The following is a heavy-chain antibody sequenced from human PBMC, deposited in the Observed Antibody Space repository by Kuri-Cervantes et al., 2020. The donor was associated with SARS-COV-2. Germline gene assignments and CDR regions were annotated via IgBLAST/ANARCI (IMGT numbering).Heavy chain of an antibody. CDR3: ARGFGSGWYLNY. D-gene: IGHD6-19*01. CDR1: GYTFTSYG. Sequence: ASVKVSCKASGYTFTSYGIRWVRQAPGQGLEWMGLISAYNGNTNYAQKLQGRVTMTTDTSASTAYMELRSLRSDDTAVYYCARGFGSGWYLNYWGQGTLVTVSS. J-gene: IGHJ4*02. CDR2: ISAYNGNT. V-gene: IGHV1-18*01.